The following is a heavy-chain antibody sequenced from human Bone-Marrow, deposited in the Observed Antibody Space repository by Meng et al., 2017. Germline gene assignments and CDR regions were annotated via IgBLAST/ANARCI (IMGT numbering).Heavy chain of an antibody. V-gene: IGHV3-74*03. Sequence: GESLKISCAASGFTFSSYWMSWVRQTPGEGLVWVSRINTDASSTTYADSVKGRFTISRDDAKNTVYLQMNSLRAEDTAVYYCARDADWVIFDHWGQGALVTVSS. CDR3: ARDADWVIFDH. CDR2: INTDASST. J-gene: IGHJ4*02. CDR1: GFTFSSYW. D-gene: IGHD3-9*01.